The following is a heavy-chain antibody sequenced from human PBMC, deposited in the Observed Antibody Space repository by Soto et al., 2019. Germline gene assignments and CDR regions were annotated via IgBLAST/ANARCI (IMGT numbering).Heavy chain of an antibody. Sequence: QVQLQESGPGLVKPSETLSLTCSVSGGSLSDHYWTWIRQPPGKGLEWIGCIYYRGSTYYNPSLKSRVTISVDTSKTQFSLRLSSVTAADTAVYYCARMRPTGWHDYYYYGMDVWGQGTTVTVSS. CDR1: GGSLSDHY. D-gene: IGHD6-19*01. CDR3: ARMRPTGWHDYYYYGMDV. CDR2: IYYRGST. J-gene: IGHJ6*02. V-gene: IGHV4-59*11.